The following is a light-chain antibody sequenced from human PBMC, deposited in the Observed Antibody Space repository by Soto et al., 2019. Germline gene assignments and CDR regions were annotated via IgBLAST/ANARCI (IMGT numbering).Light chain of an antibody. Sequence: QPVLTQPPSASGTPGQRVTISCSGSSSNIGSETVNWYQQVPGTAPKLLIYANNRRPSGVPDRFSVSKSGTSASLAIGGLQSEDEADYYCSAWDDSLKGWVFGGGTQLTVL. CDR1: SSNIGSET. V-gene: IGLV1-44*01. J-gene: IGLJ3*02. CDR2: ANN. CDR3: SAWDDSLKGWV.